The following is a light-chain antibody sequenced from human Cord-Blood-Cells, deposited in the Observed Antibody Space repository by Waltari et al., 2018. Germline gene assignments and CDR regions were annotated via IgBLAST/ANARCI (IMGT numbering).Light chain of an antibody. J-gene: IGLJ3*02. Sequence: QSALTQPASVSGSPGQSITISCTGTSSDVGGYNYVSWYQSHPGKAPKLMLYDVSKRPSGVSNRFSGSKSGNTASLTISGLQAEDEADYYCSSYTSSSTNWVFGGGTKLTVL. V-gene: IGLV2-14*01. CDR3: SSYTSSSTNWV. CDR2: DVS. CDR1: SSDVGGYNY.